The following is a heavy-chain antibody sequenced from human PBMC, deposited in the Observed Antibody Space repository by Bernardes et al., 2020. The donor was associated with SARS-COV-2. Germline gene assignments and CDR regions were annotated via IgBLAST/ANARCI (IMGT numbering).Heavy chain of an antibody. J-gene: IGHJ3*02. D-gene: IGHD3-9*01. V-gene: IGHV5-51*01. CDR1: GYSFTTYW. CDR2: IYTGDSDT. Sequence: GESLKISCKGSGYSFTTYWIGWARQMPGKGLEWMGIIYTGDSDTKYSPSFQGQVTISADTSISTAYLQWSSLKASDTARYYCARGRELLPYNILTGDAKIALDIWGQGTMVTVS. CDR3: ARGRELLPYNILTGDAKIALDI.